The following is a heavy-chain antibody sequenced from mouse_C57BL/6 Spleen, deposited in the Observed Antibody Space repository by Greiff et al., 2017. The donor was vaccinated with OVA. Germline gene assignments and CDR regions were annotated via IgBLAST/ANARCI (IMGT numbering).Heavy chain of an antibody. D-gene: IGHD2-5*01. J-gene: IGHJ2*01. Sequence: EVKLMESGGGLVQPGGSLSLSCAASGFTFTDYYMSWVRQPPGKALEWLGFIRNKANGYTTEYSASVKGRFTISRDNSQSILYLQMNALRAEDSATYYCARYITYYSNEGYFDYWGQGTTLTVSS. CDR3: ARYITYYSNEGYFDY. V-gene: IGHV7-3*01. CDR2: IRNKANGYTT. CDR1: GFTFTDYY.